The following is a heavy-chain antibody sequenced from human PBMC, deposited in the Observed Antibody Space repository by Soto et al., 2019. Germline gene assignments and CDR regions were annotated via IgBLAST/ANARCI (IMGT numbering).Heavy chain of an antibody. J-gene: IGHJ6*02. D-gene: IGHD6-13*01. CDR2: IYPGDSDT. CDR1: GYSFTSYW. V-gene: IGHV5-51*01. Sequence: PGESLKISCKGSGYSFTSYWIGWVRQMPGKGLEWMGIIYPGDSDTRYSPSFQGQVTISADKSISTAYLQWSSLKASDTAMYYCARTSAAGKYYYGMDVRGQGTTVTAP. CDR3: ARTSAAGKYYYGMDV.